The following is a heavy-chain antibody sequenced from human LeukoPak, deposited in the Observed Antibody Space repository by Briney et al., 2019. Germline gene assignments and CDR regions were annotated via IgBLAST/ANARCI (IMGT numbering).Heavy chain of an antibody. CDR2: ITDSGRKT. D-gene: IGHD4-17*01. Sequence: GGSLRLSCAASGLTFSNYAMNWVRQASGKGLEWVSGITDSGRKTYYADSVKGRFSISRDNSRNTVYLQMSDLRAEDTAVYYCAKITKATTPNYWGQGTLVTVSA. V-gene: IGHV3-23*01. CDR3: AKITKATTPNY. J-gene: IGHJ4*02. CDR1: GLTFSNYA.